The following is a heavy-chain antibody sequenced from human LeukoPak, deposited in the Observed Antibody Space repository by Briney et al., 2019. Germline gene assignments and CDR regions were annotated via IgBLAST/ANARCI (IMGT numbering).Heavy chain of an antibody. CDR1: GYTFTGYY. J-gene: IGHJ4*02. Sequence: GASVKVSCKASGYTFTGYYMHWVRQAPGQGLEWMGWINPNSGGTNYAQKFQGRVTMTRDTSISTAYMELSRLRSDDTAVYYCAGSGSYDFWSGYYPFDYWGQGTLVTVSS. CDR3: AGSGSYDFWSGYYPFDY. CDR2: INPNSGGT. D-gene: IGHD3-3*01. V-gene: IGHV1-2*02.